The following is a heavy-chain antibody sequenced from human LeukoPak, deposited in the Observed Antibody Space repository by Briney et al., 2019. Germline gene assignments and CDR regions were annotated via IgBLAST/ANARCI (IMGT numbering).Heavy chain of an antibody. V-gene: IGHV4-61*02. Sequence: SETLSLTCTVSGGSISSGSYFWSWIRQSAGKGLEWIGRIYTSGSTNYNPSLKSRVTISVDTAKTQFSLKLSSVTAADTAVYYCARSSFGGIIVIPAGYWGQGTLVTVSS. J-gene: IGHJ4*02. CDR1: GGSISSGSYF. CDR2: IYTSGST. CDR3: ARSSFGGIIVIPAGY. D-gene: IGHD3-16*02.